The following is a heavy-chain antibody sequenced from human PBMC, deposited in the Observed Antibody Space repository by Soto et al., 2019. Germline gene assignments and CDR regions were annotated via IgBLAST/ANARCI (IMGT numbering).Heavy chain of an antibody. CDR2: INHSGST. Sequence: SETLSLTCAAYGGSFSGYYWSWIRQPPGKGLEWIGEINHSGSTNYNPSLKSRVTISVDTSKNQLSLKLSSVTAADTAVYYCARAFRKYIVGATYYFDYWGQGTLVTVSS. J-gene: IGHJ4*02. CDR1: GGSFSGYY. D-gene: IGHD1-26*01. CDR3: ARAFRKYIVGATYYFDY. V-gene: IGHV4-34*01.